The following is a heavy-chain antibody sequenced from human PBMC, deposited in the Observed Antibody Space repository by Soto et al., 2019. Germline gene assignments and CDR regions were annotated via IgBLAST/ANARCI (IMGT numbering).Heavy chain of an antibody. V-gene: IGHV4-31*03. J-gene: IGHJ5*02. CDR2: IYYSGST. D-gene: IGHD6-13*01. CDR3: ATLRYSSSWSNWFDP. Sequence: QVQLQESGPGLVKPSQTLSLTCTVSGGSISSGGYYWSWIRQHPGKGLEWIGYIYYSGSTYYNPSLKSRVTISVDTSKNQFSLKLSSVTAADTAVYYCATLRYSSSWSNWFDPWGQGTLVNVSS. CDR1: GGSISSGGYY.